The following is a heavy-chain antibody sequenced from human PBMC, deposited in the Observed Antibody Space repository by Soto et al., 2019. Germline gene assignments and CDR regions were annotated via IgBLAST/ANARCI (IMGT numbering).Heavy chain of an antibody. D-gene: IGHD1-26*01. CDR2: IHYSGRT. CDR3: VRVGVGIGNHFDS. Sequence: QVQLQESGPGLVKPREPRSLPSRALIGSFMGFYWTGIGNPPGKILEWIGYIHYSGRTDYNPSLTSRATMSVDTSKNQFSLNLKSITAADTAVYYCVRVGVGIGNHFDSWGRGTLVTVSS. V-gene: IGHV4-59*12. J-gene: IGHJ4*02. CDR1: IGSFMGFY.